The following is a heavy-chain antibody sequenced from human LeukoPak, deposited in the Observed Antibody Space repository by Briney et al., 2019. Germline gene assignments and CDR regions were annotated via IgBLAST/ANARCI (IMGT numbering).Heavy chain of an antibody. J-gene: IGHJ4*02. V-gene: IGHV3-7*01. CDR1: GFTFSSYW. CDR2: IKQDGSEK. D-gene: IGHD5-24*01. Sequence: GGSLRLSCAVSGFTFSSYWMSWVRQAPGKGLEWVAYIKQDGSEKYYVDSVKGRFTISRDNAKNSLYLQMNSLGAEDTAVYYCARGWPSDYWGQGTLVTVSS. CDR3: ARGWPSDY.